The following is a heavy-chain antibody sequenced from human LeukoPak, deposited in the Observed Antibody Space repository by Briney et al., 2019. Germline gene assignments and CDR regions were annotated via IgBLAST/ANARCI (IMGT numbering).Heavy chain of an antibody. Sequence: PGGSLRLSCAASGFTFSDYYMSWVRQAPGKGLEWVSYISSSGSTVYYADSVKGRFTISRDNAKNSLYLQMNSLRAEDTAVYYCARYGYCTSTSCYKFPDYWGQGTLVTASS. CDR1: GFTFSDYY. V-gene: IGHV3-11*01. J-gene: IGHJ4*02. D-gene: IGHD2-2*02. CDR3: ARYGYCTSTSCYKFPDY. CDR2: ISSSGSTV.